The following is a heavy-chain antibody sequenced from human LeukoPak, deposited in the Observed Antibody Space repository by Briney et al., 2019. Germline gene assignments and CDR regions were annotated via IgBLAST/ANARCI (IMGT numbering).Heavy chain of an antibody. V-gene: IGHV3-74*01. Sequence: GGSLRLSCAASGFTFSSYRMHWVRQAPGKGLVWVSRINSDGSSTSYADSVKGRFTISRDNAHNSLDLHMNSLRVEDTAVYYCARENHGARYYFDSWGQGTLVIVSS. J-gene: IGHJ4*02. CDR2: INSDGSST. D-gene: IGHD3-16*01. CDR1: GFTFSSYR. CDR3: ARENHGARYYFDS.